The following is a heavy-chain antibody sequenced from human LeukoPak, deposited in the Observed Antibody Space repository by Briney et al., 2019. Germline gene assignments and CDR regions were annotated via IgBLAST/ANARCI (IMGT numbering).Heavy chain of an antibody. CDR2: IGTAGDT. CDR1: GFTLSASD. D-gene: IGHD4-17*01. J-gene: IGHJ6*02. CDR3: ARSYGDYVYYGMDV. V-gene: IGHV3-13*01. Sequence: GGSLRLPCAPSGFTLSASDRHWARQPQGKGLEGVSAIGTAGDTYYPGSVKGRFTISRDNAKNSLYLQMNSLRAEDTAVYYCARSYGDYVYYGMDVWGQGTTVTVSS.